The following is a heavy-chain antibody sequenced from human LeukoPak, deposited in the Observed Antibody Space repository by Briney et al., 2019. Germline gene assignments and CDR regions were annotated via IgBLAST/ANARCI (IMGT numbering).Heavy chain of an antibody. D-gene: IGHD3-22*01. CDR3: ARDDSSGYYYARGVDY. V-gene: IGHV1-2*02. Sequence: ASVKVSCKASGCTFTDYYIHWVRQAPGQGLEWMGWINPYSGVTNYAQKFQGRVTMTRDTSISTAYMELSRLRSDDTAVYYCARDDSSGYYYARGVDYWGQGNLVTVSS. CDR2: INPYSGVT. CDR1: GCTFTDYY. J-gene: IGHJ4*02.